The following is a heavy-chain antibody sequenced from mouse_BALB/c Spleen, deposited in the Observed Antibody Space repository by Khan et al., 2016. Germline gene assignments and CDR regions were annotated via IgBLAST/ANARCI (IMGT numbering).Heavy chain of an antibody. D-gene: IGHD2-12*01. V-gene: IGHV5-6-3*01. CDR1: RFNISSYG. CDR2: IASNGGST. J-gene: IGHJ2*01. CDR3: ARSAI. Sequence: EVELVESGGGIVQPGGSLKRSCAASRFNISSYGMSSVRQTPAKRLELVATIASNGGSTDYPDSAKRRFTISGDNAKNALYLQMRRLKSEDTAMYYCARSAIWGQGTTLTVSS.